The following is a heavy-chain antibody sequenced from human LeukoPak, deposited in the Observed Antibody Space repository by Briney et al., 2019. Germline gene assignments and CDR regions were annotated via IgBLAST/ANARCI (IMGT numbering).Heavy chain of an antibody. D-gene: IGHD6-19*01. CDR2: INSYGSST. J-gene: IGHJ4*02. Sequence: PGGSLRLSCAASGFTFSSYWMHWVRQAPGKGLVWVSRINSYGSSTTYADSVKSRFTISRDNAKNTLYLQMNSLRAEDTAVYYCARVFSGWYFYFDNWGQGTLVTVSS. CDR3: ARVFSGWYFYFDN. V-gene: IGHV3-74*01. CDR1: GFTFSSYW.